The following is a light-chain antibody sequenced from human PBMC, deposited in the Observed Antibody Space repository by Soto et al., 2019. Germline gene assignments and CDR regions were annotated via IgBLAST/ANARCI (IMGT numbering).Light chain of an antibody. Sequence: DIVLTQSPGTLSLSPGERATLSCRASQSVDSTYLAWYQQKPGQAPRLVIHAVSRRATGIPDRFSGSGSGTDFTLTISRLEPEDFAEYYCQQYGSSPRYSFGQGTKLEIK. CDR3: QQYGSSPRYS. J-gene: IGKJ2*03. V-gene: IGKV3-20*01. CDR1: QSVDSTY. CDR2: AVS.